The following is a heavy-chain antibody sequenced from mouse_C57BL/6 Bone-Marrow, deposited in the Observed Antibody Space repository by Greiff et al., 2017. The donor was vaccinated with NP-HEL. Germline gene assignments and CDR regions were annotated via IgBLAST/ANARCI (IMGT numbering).Heavy chain of an antibody. CDR2: ISNGGGST. V-gene: IGHV5-12*01. CDR1: GFTFSDYY. J-gene: IGHJ2*01. D-gene: IGHD2-3*01. CDR3: ARHGGLLFDY. Sequence: EVQGVESGGGLVQPGGSLKLSCAASGFTFSDYYMYWVRQTPEKRLEWVAYISNGGGSTYYPDTVKGRFTISRDNAKNTLYLQMSRLKSEDTAMYYCARHGGLLFDYWGQGTTLTVSS.